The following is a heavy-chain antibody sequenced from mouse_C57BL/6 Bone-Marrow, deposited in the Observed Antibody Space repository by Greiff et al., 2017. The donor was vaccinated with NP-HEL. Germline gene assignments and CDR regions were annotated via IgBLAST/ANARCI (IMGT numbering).Heavy chain of an antibody. J-gene: IGHJ3*01. V-gene: IGHV1-81*01. CDR2: INPRSGNT. CDR3: AGRGDFTGGFAY. Sequence: QVHVKQSGAELARPGASVKLSCKASGYTFTSYGISWVKQRTGQGLEWIGEINPRSGNTYYNEKFKGKATLTADKYSSTAYMELRSLTAEDSAFYFGAGRGDFTGGFAYWGQGTLVTVSA. CDR1: GYTFTSYG. D-gene: IGHD2-13*01.